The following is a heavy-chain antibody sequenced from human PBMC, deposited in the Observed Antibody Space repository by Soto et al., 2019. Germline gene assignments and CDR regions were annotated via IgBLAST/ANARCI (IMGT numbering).Heavy chain of an antibody. CDR2: INAGNGNT. J-gene: IGHJ4*02. Sequence: ASVKVSCKSSGYTFTSYAMHWVRQAPGQRLEWMGWINAGNGNTKYSQKFQGRVTITRGTSASTAYMELSSLRSEDTAVYYCARVKWPYYYDSSGYFHTPPLFDYWGQGTLVTVSS. V-gene: IGHV1-3*01. D-gene: IGHD3-22*01. CDR1: GYTFTSYA. CDR3: ARVKWPYYYDSSGYFHTPPLFDY.